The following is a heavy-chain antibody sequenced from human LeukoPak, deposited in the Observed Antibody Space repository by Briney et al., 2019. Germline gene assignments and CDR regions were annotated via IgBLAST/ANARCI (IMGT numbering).Heavy chain of an antibody. D-gene: IGHD6-19*01. CDR2: IWYDGSNN. Sequence: GRSLRLSCAASGFTFSSYGMHWVRQAPGKGLEWVAVIWYDGSNNYYADSMKGRFTISRDNSKSTVYLQMNSLRAEDTAVYYCARHGSSAWLFDYWGQGTLVTVSS. CDR1: GFTFSSYG. CDR3: ARHGSSAWLFDY. J-gene: IGHJ4*02. V-gene: IGHV3-33*08.